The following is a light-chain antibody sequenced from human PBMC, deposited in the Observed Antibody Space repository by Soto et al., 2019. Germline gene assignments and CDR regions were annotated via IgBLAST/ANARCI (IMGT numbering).Light chain of an antibody. J-gene: IGKJ1*01. CDR3: QQDGPSPGWT. V-gene: IGKV3-20*01. CDR2: GAS. CDR1: QSVTGSY. Sequence: EIVLTQSPGTLSLSPGERATLSCRASQSVTGSYLAWYQQKAGQAHRLLIYGASSRATGIPDRFSGSGSGTDFTLTISRLEPEDFAVYYCQQDGPSPGWTFGQGTKVEIK.